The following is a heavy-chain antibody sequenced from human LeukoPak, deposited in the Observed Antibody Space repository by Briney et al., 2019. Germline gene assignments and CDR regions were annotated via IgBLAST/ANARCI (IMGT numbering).Heavy chain of an antibody. J-gene: IGHJ6*03. D-gene: IGHD2-15*01. V-gene: IGHV4-59*11. Sequence: SETLSLTCTVSGGPICSHYWSWIRQPPGKGLEWIGYIYYSGSTNYNPSLKSRVTISVDTSKNQFSLKLSSVTAADTAVYYCATNGGGSPYYMDVWGKGTTVTVSS. CDR3: ATNGGGSPYYMDV. CDR2: IYYSGST. CDR1: GGPICSHY.